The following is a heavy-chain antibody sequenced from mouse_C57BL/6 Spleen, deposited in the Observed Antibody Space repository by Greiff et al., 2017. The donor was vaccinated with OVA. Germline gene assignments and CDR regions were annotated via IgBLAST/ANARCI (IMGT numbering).Heavy chain of an antibody. Sequence: QVHVKQPGAELVRPGSSVKLSCKASGYTFTSYWMHWVKQRPIQGLEWIGNIDPSDSETHYNQKFKDKATLTVDKSSSTAYMQLSSLTSEDSAVYYCARWGGGFAYWGQGTLVTVSA. CDR2: IDPSDSET. CDR3: ARWGGGFAY. CDR1: GYTFTSYW. J-gene: IGHJ3*01. V-gene: IGHV1-52*01.